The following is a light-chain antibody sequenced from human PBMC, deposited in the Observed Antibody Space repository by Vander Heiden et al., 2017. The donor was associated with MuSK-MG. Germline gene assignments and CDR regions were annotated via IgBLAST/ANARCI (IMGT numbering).Light chain of an antibody. CDR1: QGIRNS. CDR2: AAS. J-gene: IGKJ2*01. CDR3: QQYYTTLYT. V-gene: IGKV1-NL1*01. Sequence: DIQMIQSPSSLSASVGDRVTITCRASQGIRNSLAWYQQKPGKAPKLLLYAASRLESGVPSRFSGSGSGTDYTLTISSLQPEDFATYFCQQYYTTLYTFGQGTKLEIK.